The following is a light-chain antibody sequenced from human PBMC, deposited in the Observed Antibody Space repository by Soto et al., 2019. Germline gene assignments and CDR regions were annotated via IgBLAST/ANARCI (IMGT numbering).Light chain of an antibody. CDR2: GAS. CDR3: HQYGGSPPHS. Sequence: IVLTQSPGTLSVSPGGRATLSCRASQSVRRNCLAWYQQKPGQAPRLPIYGASNRATGIPDRFSGGGSETDFTLTITRLEPEDFAVYYCHQYGGSPPHSFGQGTNLEIK. CDR1: QSVRRNC. J-gene: IGKJ2*03. V-gene: IGKV3-20*01.